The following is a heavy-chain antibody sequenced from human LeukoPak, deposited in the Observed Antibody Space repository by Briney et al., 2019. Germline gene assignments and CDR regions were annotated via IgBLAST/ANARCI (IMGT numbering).Heavy chain of an antibody. V-gene: IGHV4-39*07. D-gene: IGHD3-10*01. CDR1: GAPISTSSSYY. CDR3: AREPRGNYDY. J-gene: IGHJ4*02. CDR2: IYYSGGT. Sequence: SETLSLTCTVSGAPISTSSSYYWGWIRQPPGKRLEWIASIYYSGGTYYNPSLKSRVTISVDTSKNQFSLQLSSVTAADTAVYYCAREPRGNYDYWGQGTLVTVSS.